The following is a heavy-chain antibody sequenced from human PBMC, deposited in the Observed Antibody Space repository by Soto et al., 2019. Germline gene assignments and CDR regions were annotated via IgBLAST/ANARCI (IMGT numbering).Heavy chain of an antibody. J-gene: IGHJ3*02. CDR1: GFTFDDYA. CDR3: AKDYQGYCSSTSCYAGAFDI. CDR2: ISWNSGSI. V-gene: IGHV3-9*01. D-gene: IGHD2-2*01. Sequence: EVQLVESGGGLVQPGRSLRLSCAASGFTFDDYAMHWVRQAPGKGLEWVSGISWNSGSIGYADSVKGRVTISIDNAKNPLYLQMNSLRAEDTALYYCAKDYQGYCSSTSCYAGAFDIWGQGTMVTVSS.